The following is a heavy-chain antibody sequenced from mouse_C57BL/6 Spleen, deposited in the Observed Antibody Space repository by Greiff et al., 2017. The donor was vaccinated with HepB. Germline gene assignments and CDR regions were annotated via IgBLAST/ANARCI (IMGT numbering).Heavy chain of an antibody. CDR3: ARRGVITTVVATDY. J-gene: IGHJ2*01. Sequence: QVQLQQPGAELVKPGASVKLSCKASGYTFTSYWMHWVKQRPGQGLEWIGMIHPNSGSTNYNEKFKSKATLTVDKSSSTAYMQLSSLTSEDSAVYDCARRGVITTVVATDYWGQGTTLTVSS. V-gene: IGHV1-64*01. CDR1: GYTFTSYW. CDR2: IHPNSGST. D-gene: IGHD1-1*01.